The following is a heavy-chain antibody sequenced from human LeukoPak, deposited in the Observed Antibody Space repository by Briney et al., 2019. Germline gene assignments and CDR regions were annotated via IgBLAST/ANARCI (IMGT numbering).Heavy chain of an antibody. CDR1: GFTFSSYW. V-gene: IGHV3-74*01. CDR3: ARVGGVNDYVWGSYRYYYFDY. J-gene: IGHJ4*02. Sequence: GGSLRLSCAASGFTFSSYWMHWVRQAPGKGLVWVSRINSDGSSTSYADSVKGRFTISRDNAKNSLYLQMNSLRAEDTAVYYCARVGGVNDYVWGSYRYYYFDYWGQGTLVTVSS. CDR2: INSDGSST. D-gene: IGHD3-16*02.